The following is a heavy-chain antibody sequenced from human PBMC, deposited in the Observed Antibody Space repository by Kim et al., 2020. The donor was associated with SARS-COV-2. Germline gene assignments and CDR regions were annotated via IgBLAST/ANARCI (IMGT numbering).Heavy chain of an antibody. CDR3: ARGLYSRPDY. J-gene: IGHJ4*02. Sequence: DTYTTNKKQRQLNISRDNAKNSLYLQMTSLRAEDTSVYYCARGLYSRPDYWGQGTLVTVSS. V-gene: IGHV3-11*06. CDR2: DT. D-gene: IGHD2-21*01.